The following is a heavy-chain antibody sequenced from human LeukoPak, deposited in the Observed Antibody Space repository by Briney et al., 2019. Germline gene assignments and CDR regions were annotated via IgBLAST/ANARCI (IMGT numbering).Heavy chain of an antibody. V-gene: IGHV4-38-2*02. CDR2: IYHSGST. J-gene: IGHJ3*02. CDR3: ARGRAPGAFDI. CDR1: GYSISSGYY. Sequence: SETLSLTCTVSGYSISSGYYWGWIRQPPGKGLEWIGNIYHSGSTYYNPSLKSRLTISVDTSKNQFSLKLSSVTAADTAVYYCARGRAPGAFDIWSQGTMVTVSS.